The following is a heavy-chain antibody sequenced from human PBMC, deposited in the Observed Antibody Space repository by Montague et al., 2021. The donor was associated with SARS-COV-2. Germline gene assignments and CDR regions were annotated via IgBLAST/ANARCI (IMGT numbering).Heavy chain of an antibody. D-gene: IGHD5-12*01. J-gene: IGHJ5*02. V-gene: IGHV2-5*01. CDR2: XYWNDGK. Sequence: PALVKPTQTFTLICSFSGFSLDTRGAGVAWIRQPPGKALEWLGTXYWNDGKHYNSSLKSRLSMSKDTSKNQVVLILTDVDPADTATYFCARREEDNNGYSWFDPGGQGTLVTVSS. CDR3: ARREEDNNGYSWFDP. CDR1: GFSLDTRGAG.